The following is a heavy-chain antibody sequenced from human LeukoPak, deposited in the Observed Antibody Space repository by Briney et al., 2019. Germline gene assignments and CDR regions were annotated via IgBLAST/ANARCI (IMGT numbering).Heavy chain of an antibody. V-gene: IGHV3-7*01. Sequence: PGGSLRLSCAASEFTFSSYWMSWVRQAPGKGLEWVANIKPDGSEKYYVDSVKGRFTISRDNAKNSLYLQINSLRAEDTAVFYCATGYCTSTTCYRSRFDYWGQGTLVIVSS. CDR3: ATGYCTSTTCYRSRFDY. J-gene: IGHJ4*02. CDR2: IKPDGSEK. CDR1: EFTFSSYW. D-gene: IGHD2-2*01.